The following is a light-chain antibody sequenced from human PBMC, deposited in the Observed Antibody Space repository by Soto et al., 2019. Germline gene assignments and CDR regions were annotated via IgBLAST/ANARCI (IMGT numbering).Light chain of an antibody. CDR2: SAS. J-gene: IGKJ1*01. V-gene: IGKV3-15*01. CDR3: QQYDNWWT. CDR1: QSISGTY. Sequence: EIVMTQSPATLSVSPGERATLSCRASQSISGTYVAWYQQKPGQAPRLLIYSASTRATGIPARFSGSGSGTEFTLTISSLQPEDFAVYYCQQYDNWWTFGQGTKVDIK.